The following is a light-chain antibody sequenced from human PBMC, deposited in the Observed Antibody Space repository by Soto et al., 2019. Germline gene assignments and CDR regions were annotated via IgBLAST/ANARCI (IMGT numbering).Light chain of an antibody. CDR3: QSYDSARWA. Sequence: QSPSSLSESVGDRVTITCRASQGISNYLAWYQQKSGKVPNLLIYAASTLRSGVPSRFSGSGSGTDFTLTISSLQPEDVATYYCQSYDSARWAFGQGTKVDIK. J-gene: IGKJ1*01. V-gene: IGKV1-27*01. CDR1: QGISNY. CDR2: AAS.